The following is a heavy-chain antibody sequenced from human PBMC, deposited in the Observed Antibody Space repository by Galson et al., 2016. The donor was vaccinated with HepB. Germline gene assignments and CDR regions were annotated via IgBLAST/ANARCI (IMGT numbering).Heavy chain of an antibody. CDR3: AHVLTTVNTDNWFDS. CDR2: IYWDDDK. Sequence: PALVKPTQTLTLTCTFSGFSLSHSGVGVAWIRQPPGKALEWLALIYWDDDKRYSPSLKSRLTITKDTSKNQVVLTMTNMDPVDTATYFCAHVLTTVNTDNWFDSWGQGTLVTVSS. CDR1: GFSLSHSGVG. J-gene: IGHJ5*01. D-gene: IGHD4-17*01. V-gene: IGHV2-5*02.